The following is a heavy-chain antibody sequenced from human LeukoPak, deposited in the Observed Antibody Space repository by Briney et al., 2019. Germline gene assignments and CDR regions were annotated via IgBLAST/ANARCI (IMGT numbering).Heavy chain of an antibody. Sequence: WGSLRLSCAASGCTFSDYYMSWIRQAPGKGLEWVSYISSSGSTIYNADSVNGRFTISRDNAKNSLYLQMNSLRAEDTAVYYCARVRTIFGVVIPEFDYWGQGTLVTVSS. J-gene: IGHJ4*02. CDR2: ISSSGSTI. D-gene: IGHD3-3*01. CDR3: ARVRTIFGVVIPEFDY. CDR1: GCTFSDYY. V-gene: IGHV3-11*04.